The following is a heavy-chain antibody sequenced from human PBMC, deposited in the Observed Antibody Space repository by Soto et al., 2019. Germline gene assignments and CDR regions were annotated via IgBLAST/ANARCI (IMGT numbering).Heavy chain of an antibody. D-gene: IGHD6-13*01. J-gene: IGHJ4*02. Sequence: SETLSLTCTVSGGSISSGDYYWSWIRQPPGKGLEWIGYIYYSGSTYYTPSLRSRVTISVDTSKNQFSLKLSSVTAADTAVYYCSRDVVYSPSLLDSWGQGTLVT. CDR3: SRDVVYSPSLLDS. CDR2: IYYSGST. V-gene: IGHV4-30-4*01. CDR1: GGSISSGDYY.